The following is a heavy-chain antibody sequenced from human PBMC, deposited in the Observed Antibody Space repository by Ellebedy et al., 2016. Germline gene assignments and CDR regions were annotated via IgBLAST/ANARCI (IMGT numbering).Heavy chain of an antibody. CDR2: IKEDGSVK. CDR1: GFSFSNNW. D-gene: IGHD3-10*01. CDR3: ARDSGGIIWFGELLHNWFDP. Sequence: GGSLRLSXAASGFSFSNNWLSWVRQAPGKGLEWVASIKEDGSVKYFVDSVKGRFTISRDNAKNSLDLQMNSLRAEDTAVYYCARDSGGIIWFGELLHNWFDPWGQGTLVTVSS. J-gene: IGHJ5*02. V-gene: IGHV3-7*01.